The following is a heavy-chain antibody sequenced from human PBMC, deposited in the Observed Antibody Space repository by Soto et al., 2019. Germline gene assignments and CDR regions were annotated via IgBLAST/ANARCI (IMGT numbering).Heavy chain of an antibody. V-gene: IGHV3-11*01. J-gene: IGHJ3*02. Sequence: GGSLRLSCAASGFPFSDYYMSWIRQAPGKGLEWVSYISSSGSTIYYADSVKGRFTISRDNAKNSLYLQMNSLRAEDTAVYYCAGEGIQLWLHAFDIWGQGTMVTV. CDR2: ISSSGSTI. CDR1: GFPFSDYY. CDR3: AGEGIQLWLHAFDI. D-gene: IGHD5-18*01.